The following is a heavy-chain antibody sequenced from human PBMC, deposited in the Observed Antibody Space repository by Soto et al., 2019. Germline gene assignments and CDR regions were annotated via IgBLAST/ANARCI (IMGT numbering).Heavy chain of an antibody. V-gene: IGHV3-33*01. CDR3: ARDMSIWFGEPPRAFDI. J-gene: IGHJ3*02. D-gene: IGHD3-10*01. Sequence: QVQLVESGGGVVQPGRSLRLSCAASGFTFSSYGMHWVRQAPGKGLEWVAVIWYDGSNKYYADSVKGRFTISRDNSKNTLYLQMNSLRAEDTAVYYCARDMSIWFGEPPRAFDIWGQGTMVTVSS. CDR1: GFTFSSYG. CDR2: IWYDGSNK.